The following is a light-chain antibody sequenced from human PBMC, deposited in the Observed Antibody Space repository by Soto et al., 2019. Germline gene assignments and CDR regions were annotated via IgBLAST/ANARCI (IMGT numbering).Light chain of an antibody. J-gene: IGLJ3*02. V-gene: IGLV1-47*02. CDR3: AAWDDSLSGWV. CDR1: SSNIGTNF. CDR2: SNA. Sequence: QSVLTQPPSASGTPGQRVNISCSGSSSNIGTNFVYWHQQPPGTAPKLLIFSNAQRPSGVPDRFSGSRSGTSASLAISGLRSEDEADYYCAAWDDSLSGWVFGGGTKVTVL.